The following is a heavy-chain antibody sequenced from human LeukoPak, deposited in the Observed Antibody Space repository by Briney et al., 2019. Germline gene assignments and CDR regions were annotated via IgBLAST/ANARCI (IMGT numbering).Heavy chain of an antibody. CDR2: IKSKTDGGTT. J-gene: IGHJ3*02. Sequence: PGGSLRLSCAASGFTFTNAWMTWVRPAAGKGLEWVGRIKSKTDGGTTDYAAPVKDRCSISRDDSKNTLYLEMNSLKTEDTALYYCTTGTVTRSASNIWGQGTMVTVSS. CDR3: TTGTVTRSASNI. CDR1: GFTFTNAW. D-gene: IGHD4-17*01. V-gene: IGHV3-15*01.